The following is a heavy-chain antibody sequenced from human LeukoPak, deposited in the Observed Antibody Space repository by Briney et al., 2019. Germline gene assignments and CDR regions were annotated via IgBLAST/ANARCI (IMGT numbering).Heavy chain of an antibody. V-gene: IGHV4-4*02. D-gene: IGHD3-22*01. Sequence: SGTLSLTCAVSGDSMSSYHWWSRVRQPPGRGLEWIGEIHHSVGTSYNPSLKSRVSMSVDKSKRQLSLNLSSVTAADTAVYYCARADYYSLDYWGQGILVTVSS. CDR1: GDSMSSYHW. CDR2: IHHSVGT. J-gene: IGHJ4*02. CDR3: ARADYYSLDY.